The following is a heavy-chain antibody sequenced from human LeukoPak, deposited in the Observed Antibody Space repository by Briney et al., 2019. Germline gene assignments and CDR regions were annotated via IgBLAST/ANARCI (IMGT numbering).Heavy chain of an antibody. CDR1: GFTFSNYG. J-gene: IGHJ4*02. CDR3: AKYDILTGTQKE. D-gene: IGHD3-9*01. V-gene: IGHV3-30*02. Sequence: GGSLRLSCAASGFTFSNYGMHWVRQAPGKGLEWVAFIRYDGSNKYYADSVKGRFTVSRDNSKNTLYLQMNSLRAEDTAVYYCAKYDILTGTQKEWGQGTLVTVSS. CDR2: IRYDGSNK.